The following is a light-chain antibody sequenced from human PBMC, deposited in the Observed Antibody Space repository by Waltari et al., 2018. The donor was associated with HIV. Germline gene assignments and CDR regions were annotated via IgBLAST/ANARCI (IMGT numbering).Light chain of an antibody. J-gene: IGLJ2*01. V-gene: IGLV3-21*04. CDR2: YNS. CDR3: QVWDSSSDHLVV. Sequence: SYVLIQPPSVSVAPGKTARITCGGNNIGSESVHWYQQKPGQAPVLVIYYNSDRPSGIPERFSGSNSGNTATLTISRVEAGDEADYYCQVWDSSSDHLVVFGGGTKLTVL. CDR1: NIGSES.